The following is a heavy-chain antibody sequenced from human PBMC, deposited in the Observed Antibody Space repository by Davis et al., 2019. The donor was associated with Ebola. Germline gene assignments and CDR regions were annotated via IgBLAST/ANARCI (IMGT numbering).Heavy chain of an antibody. CDR3: ARPKYSSTVDAFDI. CDR1: GYSFTNYW. D-gene: IGHD6-13*01. V-gene: IGHV5-51*01. J-gene: IGHJ3*02. Sequence: PGGSLRLSCKGSGYSFTNYWIGWVRQMPGKGLEWMGIIYPGDSDTKYSLSFQGQVTISADKSISTAYLHWSSLKASDTAMYYCARPKYSSTVDAFDIWGQGTMVTVSS. CDR2: IYPGDSDT.